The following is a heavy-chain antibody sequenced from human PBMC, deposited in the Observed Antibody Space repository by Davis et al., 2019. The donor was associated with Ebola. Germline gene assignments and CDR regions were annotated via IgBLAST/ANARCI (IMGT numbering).Heavy chain of an antibody. CDR2: ISAYNGNT. Sequence: ASVKVSCKASGYTFTSYGISWERQAPGQGLEWMGWISAYNGNTNYAQKLQGRVTMTTDTSTSTAYMELRSLRSDDTAVYYCARDYDFWSGYHYYFDYWGQGTLVTVSS. CDR1: GYTFTSYG. J-gene: IGHJ4*02. V-gene: IGHV1-18*01. D-gene: IGHD3-3*01. CDR3: ARDYDFWSGYHYYFDY.